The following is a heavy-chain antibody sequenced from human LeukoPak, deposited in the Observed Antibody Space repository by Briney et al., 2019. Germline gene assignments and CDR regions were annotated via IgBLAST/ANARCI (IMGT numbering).Heavy chain of an antibody. CDR2: ISYDGSIK. CDR1: GFTFRSYA. V-gene: IGHV3-30*04. CDR3: ARAKRNGFDI. Sequence: GGSLRLSCAASGFTFRSYAMHWVRQAPGKGLEWVAVISYDGSIKDSADSVKGRFTISRDNAKNSLYLQMNSLRAEDTAVYYCARAKRNGFDIWGQGTMVTVSS. J-gene: IGHJ3*02.